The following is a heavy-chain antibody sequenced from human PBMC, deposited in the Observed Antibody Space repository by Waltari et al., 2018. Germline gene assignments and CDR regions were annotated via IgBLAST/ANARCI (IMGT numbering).Heavy chain of an antibody. V-gene: IGHV3-48*03. J-gene: IGHJ4*02. CDR3: ARGRTSSGYYTYYFDY. D-gene: IGHD3-22*01. Sequence: EVQLVESGGGLVQPGGSLRLSCAASGFTFSSYEMNWVRQAPGKGLEWVSYISSSGSTRYYADSVKGRFTISRDNAKNSLYLQMNSLRAEDTAVYYCARGRTSSGYYTYYFDYWGQGTLVTVSS. CDR1: GFTFSSYE. CDR2: ISSSGSTR.